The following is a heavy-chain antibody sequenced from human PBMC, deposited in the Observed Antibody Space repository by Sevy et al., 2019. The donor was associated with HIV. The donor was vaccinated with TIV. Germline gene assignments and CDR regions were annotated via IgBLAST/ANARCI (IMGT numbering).Heavy chain of an antibody. CDR1: GFTFSTYD. D-gene: IGHD6-13*01. CDR2: IGTLLDT. Sequence: GGSRRLSCAASGFTFSTYDMHWVRQVAGEGLEWVSGIGTLLDTYYAASVKGRFIISRDNAKNSLFLQMNSLRAGDTAIYYCARACTAAGYKSGPIDAFDVWGQGTVVTVSS. V-gene: IGHV3-13*01. J-gene: IGHJ3*01. CDR3: ARACTAAGYKSGPIDAFDV.